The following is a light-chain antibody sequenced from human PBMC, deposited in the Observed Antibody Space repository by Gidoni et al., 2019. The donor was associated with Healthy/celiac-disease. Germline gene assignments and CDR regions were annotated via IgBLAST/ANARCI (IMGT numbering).Light chain of an antibody. CDR1: QDISNY. CDR2: DAS. Sequence: DIQMTQSPSFLSASVGDRVTITCQASQDISNYLNWYQQKPGKAPKLLIYDASNVETGVPSRFSGSGSGTDFTFTISSLQPEDIATYYCKQYDNLPVTFGPGTKVDIK. J-gene: IGKJ3*01. CDR3: KQYDNLPVT. V-gene: IGKV1-33*01.